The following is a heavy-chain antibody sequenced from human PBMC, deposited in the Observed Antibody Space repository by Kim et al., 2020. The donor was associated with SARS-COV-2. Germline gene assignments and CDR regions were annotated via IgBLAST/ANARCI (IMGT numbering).Heavy chain of an antibody. V-gene: IGHV1-46*01. CDR1: GYTFTNNY. CDR3: VRDNLAWDV. D-gene: IGHD3-3*02. Sequence: ASVKVSCKASGYTFTNNYMHWVRQAPGQGLEWMGMVFPKDGSTVYAQKFQGRLTMTSDTSTTTVQMELSSLRSEDTAMYYCVRDNLAWDVWGLGTTVTVSS. J-gene: IGHJ6*02. CDR2: VFPKDGST.